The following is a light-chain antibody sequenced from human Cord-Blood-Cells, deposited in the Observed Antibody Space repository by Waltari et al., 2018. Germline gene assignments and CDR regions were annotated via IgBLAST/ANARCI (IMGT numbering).Light chain of an antibody. J-gene: IGKJ4*01. CDR2: AAS. V-gene: IGKV1D-12*01. Sequence: TRMTQSPSSESASVGDRVTLTCRASRGISSWLAWYQQKPGNAPKLLIYAASSLQSGVPSRFSGSGSGTDFTLTSSSLQPEDFATYYCQQANSFPLTFDGGTKVEIK. CDR1: RGISSW. CDR3: QQANSFPLT.